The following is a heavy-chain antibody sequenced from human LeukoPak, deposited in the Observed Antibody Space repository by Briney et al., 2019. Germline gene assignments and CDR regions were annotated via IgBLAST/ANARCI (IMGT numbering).Heavy chain of an antibody. V-gene: IGHV3-23*01. J-gene: IGHJ4*02. CDR1: GFTFSSYA. Sequence: GGSLRLSCAASGFTFSSYAMSWVRQAPGKGLEWVSAISGSGGSTFYADSVKGRFTISRDNSKNTLYLQMNSLRAEDTAIYYCAKSKGATGCFDYWGQGTLVTVSS. CDR3: AKSKGATGCFDY. D-gene: IGHD1-26*01. CDR2: ISGSGGST.